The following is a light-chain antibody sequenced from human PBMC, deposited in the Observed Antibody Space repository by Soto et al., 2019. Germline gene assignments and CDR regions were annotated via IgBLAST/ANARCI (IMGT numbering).Light chain of an antibody. J-gene: IGLJ3*02. CDR3: SSYAGSTGV. CDR2: EVS. CDR1: NSDVGGYNY. Sequence: QSALTQPPSASGSPGQSVTISCTGTNSDVGGYNYVSWYQQHPGKAPKLMIYEVSKRPSGVPDRFSGSKSGNTASLTVSGLQVEDEADYYCSSYAGSTGVFGGGTKLTVL. V-gene: IGLV2-8*01.